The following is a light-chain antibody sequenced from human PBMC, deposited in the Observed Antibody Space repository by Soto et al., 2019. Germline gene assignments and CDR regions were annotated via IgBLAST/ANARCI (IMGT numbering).Light chain of an antibody. Sequence: QSVLTQPASVSGSPGQSITIYCTGTSSDVGSYNLVSWYQQHPGKAPKLMIYEVSKRPSGVSNRFSGSKSGNTASLTISGLQAEDEADYYCCSYAGSSTHYVFGTGTKLTVL. CDR2: EVS. CDR1: SSDVGSYNL. V-gene: IGLV2-23*02. CDR3: CSYAGSSTHYV. J-gene: IGLJ1*01.